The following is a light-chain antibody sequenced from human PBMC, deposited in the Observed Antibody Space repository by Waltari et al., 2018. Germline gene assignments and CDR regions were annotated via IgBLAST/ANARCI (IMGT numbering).Light chain of an antibody. V-gene: IGKV3-11*01. Sequence: EIVLTQSPATLSLSPWERATLSCRASQSVSSYLAWYQQKPGQAPRLLIYNASNRATGSPARFSGSESGTDFTLTISSLEPEDCAVYYFQQRSNWPPYTFGQGTKLEIK. CDR3: QQRSNWPPYT. J-gene: IGKJ2*01. CDR1: QSVSSY. CDR2: NAS.